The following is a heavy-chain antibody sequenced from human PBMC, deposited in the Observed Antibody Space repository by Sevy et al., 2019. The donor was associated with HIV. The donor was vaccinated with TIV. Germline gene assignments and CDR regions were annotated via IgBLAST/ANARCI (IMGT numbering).Heavy chain of an antibody. D-gene: IGHD3-9*01. CDR1: GGTFSSYA. J-gene: IGHJ4*02. CDR3: ASARRYRASETLN. V-gene: IGHV1-69*13. Sequence: ASVKVSCKASGGTFSSYAISWVRQAPGQGLEWMGRIIPIFGTANYAQKFQGRVTITADESTSTAYMELSSLRSEDTAVYYCASARRYRASETLNWGQGTLVTVSS. CDR2: IIPIFGTA.